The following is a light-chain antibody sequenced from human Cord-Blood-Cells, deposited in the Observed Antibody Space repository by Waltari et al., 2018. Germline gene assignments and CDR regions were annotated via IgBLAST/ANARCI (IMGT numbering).Light chain of an antibody. CDR3: QQYGSSYT. J-gene: IGKJ2*01. CDR2: GAS. Sequence: EIVLTQSPGTLSLSPGERATLACRASQRVSSSYLAWYQQKPGQAPRLLIYGASSRATGIPDRFSGSGSGTDFTLNISRLEPEDFAVYYCQQYGSSYTFGQGTKLEIK. CDR1: QRVSSSY. V-gene: IGKV3-20*01.